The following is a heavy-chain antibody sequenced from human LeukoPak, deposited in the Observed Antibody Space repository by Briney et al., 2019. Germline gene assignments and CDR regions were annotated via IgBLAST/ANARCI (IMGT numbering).Heavy chain of an antibody. CDR3: ARMDSSGYCFDY. V-gene: IGHV3-53*01. D-gene: IGHD3-22*01. CDR2: IYSGCST. Sequence: GGSLRLSCAASGFIVGSNYMSWVRQAPGKGLEWVSVIYSGCSTYYADSVKGRFTISRDNSKNTLYLQMNSLRAEDTAVYYCARMDSSGYCFDYWGQGTLVTVSS. J-gene: IGHJ4*02. CDR1: GFIVGSNY.